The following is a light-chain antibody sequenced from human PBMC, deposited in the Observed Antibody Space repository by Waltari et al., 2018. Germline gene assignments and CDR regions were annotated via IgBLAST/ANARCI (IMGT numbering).Light chain of an antibody. J-gene: IGKJ3*01. CDR2: GAS. CDR1: QSVSSN. V-gene: IGKV3-15*01. CDR3: QQYNNWPPGVT. Sequence: EIVMTQSPATLSVSPGERATLSCRASQSVSSNLAWYQQTPGQAPRPLIYGASTRATGIPARFSGSGSGTEFTLTISSLQSEDFAVYYCQQYNNWPPGVTFGPGTKVDIK.